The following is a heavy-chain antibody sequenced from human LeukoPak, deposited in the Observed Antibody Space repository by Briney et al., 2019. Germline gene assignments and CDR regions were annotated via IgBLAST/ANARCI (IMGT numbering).Heavy chain of an antibody. D-gene: IGHD5-12*01. CDR3: ARGPGGGYDWLGY. V-gene: IGHV1-2*02. CDR2: SNPTSGSA. CDR1: GYIFTGYY. J-gene: IGHJ4*02. Sequence: ASVKVSCKASGYIFTGYYLHWVGQAPGQGLEWMGWSNPTSGSANYAQKFQGRVTMTRDTSISTAYMELSRLRSDDTAVYYCARGPGGGYDWLGYWGQGTLVTVSS.